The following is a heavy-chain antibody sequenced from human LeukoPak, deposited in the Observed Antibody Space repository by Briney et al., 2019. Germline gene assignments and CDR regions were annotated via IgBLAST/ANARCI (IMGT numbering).Heavy chain of an antibody. V-gene: IGHV4-39*01. J-gene: IGHJ4*02. CDR2: IYYAGDT. CDR1: GGSISSRGHY. CDR3: ARHVVAYDYGDY. Sequence: SETLSLTCTVSGGSISSRGHYWGWVRPPPGKGMEWIGSIYYAGDTYYNPPLKSRVAISVDTSKNQFSLNLSSVTAADTAVYYCARHVVAYDYGDYWGQGTLVTVSS. D-gene: IGHD4-17*01.